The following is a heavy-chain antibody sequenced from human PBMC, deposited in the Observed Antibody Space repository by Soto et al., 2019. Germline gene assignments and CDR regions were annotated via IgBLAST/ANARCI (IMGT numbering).Heavy chain of an antibody. V-gene: IGHV4-30-4*01. CDR1: GGSISSGDYY. J-gene: IGHJ4*02. CDR2: IYYSGST. D-gene: IGHD3-16*01. CDR3: ASLRDYVWGSYPSY. Sequence: SETLSLTCTVSGGSISSGDYYWSWIRQPPGKGLEWIGYIYYSGSTYYNPSLKSRVTISVDTSKNQFSLKLSSVTAADTAVYYCASLRDYVWGSYPSYWGQVTLVTVSS.